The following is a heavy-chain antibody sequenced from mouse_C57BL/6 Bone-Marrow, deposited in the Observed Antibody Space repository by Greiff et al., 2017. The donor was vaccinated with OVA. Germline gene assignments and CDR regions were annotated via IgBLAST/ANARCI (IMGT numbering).Heavy chain of an antibody. CDR1: GFTFSSYA. V-gene: IGHV5-4*03. CDR3: ASRIYYGNYAWFAY. CDR2: ISDGGSYT. Sequence: EVMLVESGGGLVKPGGSLKLSCAASGFTFSSYAMSWDRQTPEKRLEWVATISDGGSYTYYPDNVKGRFTISRDNAKNNLYLQMSHLKSEDTAMYYCASRIYYGNYAWFAYWGQGTLVTVSA. D-gene: IGHD2-1*01. J-gene: IGHJ3*01.